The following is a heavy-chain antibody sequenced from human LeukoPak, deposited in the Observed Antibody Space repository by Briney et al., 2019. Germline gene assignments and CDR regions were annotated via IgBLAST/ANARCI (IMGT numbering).Heavy chain of an antibody. J-gene: IGHJ4*02. Sequence: SETLSLTCTVSGGSISSYYWSWIRQPPGKGLEWIGYIFFSGSTNYNPSLKSRVAISVDTSKNQSSLKLSSVTAADTAVYYCARVESIAAAGTVDYWGQGTLVTVSS. V-gene: IGHV4-59*08. CDR3: ARVESIAAAGTVDY. CDR1: GGSISSYY. D-gene: IGHD6-13*01. CDR2: IFFSGST.